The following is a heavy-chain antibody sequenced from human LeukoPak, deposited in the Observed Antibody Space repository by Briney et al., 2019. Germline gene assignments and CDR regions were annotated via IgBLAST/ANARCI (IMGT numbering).Heavy chain of an antibody. CDR1: GGTFSSYA. Sequence: SVKVSCKASGGTFSSYAISWVRQAPGQGLEWMGRIIPILGIANYAQKFQGRVTITADKSTSTAYMELSSLRSGDTAVYYCASGYCSGGSCSDFDYWGQGTLVTVSS. CDR2: IIPILGIA. V-gene: IGHV1-69*04. J-gene: IGHJ4*02. CDR3: ASGYCSGGSCSDFDY. D-gene: IGHD2-15*01.